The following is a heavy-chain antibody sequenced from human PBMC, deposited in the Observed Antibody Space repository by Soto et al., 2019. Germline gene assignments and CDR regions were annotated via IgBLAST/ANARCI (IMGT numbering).Heavy chain of an antibody. CDR1: GFSLSNARMG. CDR3: ARSYCGGDCAKNWFDP. CDR2: IFSNDEK. J-gene: IGHJ5*02. V-gene: IGHV2-26*01. Sequence: QVTLKESGPVLVKPTETLTLTCTVSGFSLSNARMGVSWIRQPPGKALEWLAHIFSNDEKSYSTSLKSRLTISKDASNSQLVLTMTNMDPVDTATYYCARSYCGGDCAKNWFDPWGQGTLVTVSS. D-gene: IGHD2-21*02.